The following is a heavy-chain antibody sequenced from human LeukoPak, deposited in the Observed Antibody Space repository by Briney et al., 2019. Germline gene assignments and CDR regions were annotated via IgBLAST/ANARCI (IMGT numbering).Heavy chain of an antibody. CDR1: GYSFTSYW. D-gene: IGHD4-17*01. J-gene: IGHJ4*02. CDR3: ARMDDYGDYGIY. CDR2: IHPADSDT. Sequence: GESLKISCNGSGYSFTSYWIGWARQMPGKGLEWMGIIHPADSDTRFSPSFLGQVTISADKSINTAYLQWSRLKASDTAIYYCARMDDYGDYGIYWGQGTLVTVSS. V-gene: IGHV5-51*01.